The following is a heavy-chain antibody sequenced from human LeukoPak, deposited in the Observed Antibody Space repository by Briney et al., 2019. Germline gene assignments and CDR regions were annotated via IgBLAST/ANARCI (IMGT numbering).Heavy chain of an antibody. D-gene: IGHD6-25*01. CDR1: GYRFTNSW. CDR2: IYPGDSDT. CDR3: ARRIAAEAFDI. Sequence: GEPLQISCQGSGYRFTNSWIGWVRPMPGKGLEWMGIIYPGDSDTRYSPSFQGQVTISADKSISTAYLQWSGLKASDTAMYYCARRIAAEAFDIWGQGTMVTVSA. V-gene: IGHV5-51*01. J-gene: IGHJ3*02.